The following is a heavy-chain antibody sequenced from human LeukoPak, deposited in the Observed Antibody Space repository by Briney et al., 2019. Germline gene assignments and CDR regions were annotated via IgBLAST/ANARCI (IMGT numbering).Heavy chain of an antibody. V-gene: IGHV3-7*05. Sequence: PGGSLRLSCAASGFTFSNYWMIWVRQAPGKGLEWVANMKQGGSERRYADSVRGRFTVSRDNAHTSVYLQMSSLRAEDTALYFCARASDPWLQLTWGQGTLVTVSS. D-gene: IGHD5-24*01. CDR3: ARASDPWLQLT. CDR2: MKQGGSER. J-gene: IGHJ5*02. CDR1: GFTFSNYW.